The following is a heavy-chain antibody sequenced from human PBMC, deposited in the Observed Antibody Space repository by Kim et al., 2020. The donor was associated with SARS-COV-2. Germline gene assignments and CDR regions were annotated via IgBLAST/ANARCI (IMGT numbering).Heavy chain of an antibody. CDR2: INAGNGNT. Sequence: ASVKVSCKASGYTFTSYAMHWVRQAPGQRLEWMGWINAGNGNTKYSQKFQGRVTITRDTSASTAYMELSSLRSEDTAVYYCAREGSKEGLLWFGETYYYYGMDVWGQGTTVTVSS. CDR1: GYTFTSYA. V-gene: IGHV1-3*01. CDR3: AREGSKEGLLWFGETYYYYGMDV. J-gene: IGHJ6*02. D-gene: IGHD3-10*01.